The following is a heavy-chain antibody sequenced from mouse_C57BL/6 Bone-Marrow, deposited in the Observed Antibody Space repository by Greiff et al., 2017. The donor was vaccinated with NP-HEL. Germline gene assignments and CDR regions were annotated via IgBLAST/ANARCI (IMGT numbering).Heavy chain of an antibody. CDR2: IYPGSGST. V-gene: IGHV1-55*01. Sequence: QVQLQQPGAELVKPGAPVKMSCKASGYTFTSYWITWVKQRPGQGLEWIGDIYPGSGSTNYNEKFKSKATLTVDTSSSTAYMQLSSLTSEDSAVYYCARRGWLLPHWYFDVWGTGTTVTVSS. CDR3: ARRGWLLPHWYFDV. D-gene: IGHD2-3*01. J-gene: IGHJ1*03. CDR1: GYTFTSYW.